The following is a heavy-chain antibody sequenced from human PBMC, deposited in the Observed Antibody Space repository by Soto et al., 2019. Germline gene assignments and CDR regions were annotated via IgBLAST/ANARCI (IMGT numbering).Heavy chain of an antibody. CDR3: ARGLVDSGGNCFDS. D-gene: IGHD4-17*01. Sequence: QVQLVQSGAELKKPGASVKVSCKASGYSINSYDMNWVRQATGQGLEWMGWMNPKSGNTGFAEKFQGRGKMNWNTSTGTVYLEISSLRPEDTAVYYCARGLVDSGGNCFDSWGQGTHVTVSS. CDR1: GYSINSYD. V-gene: IGHV1-8*01. J-gene: IGHJ4*02. CDR2: MNPKSGNT.